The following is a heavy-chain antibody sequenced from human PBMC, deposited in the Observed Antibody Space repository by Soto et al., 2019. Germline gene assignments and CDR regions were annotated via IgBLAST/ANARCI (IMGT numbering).Heavy chain of an antibody. CDR3: ARGIRKVRGKNYSYYGMDV. CDR2: IIPILGIA. D-gene: IGHD3-10*01. Sequence: QVQLVQSGAEVKKPGSSVKVSCKASGGTFSSYTISWVRQAPGQGLEWMGRIIPILGIANYEQKFQGRVTITADKSTSTGYIELSSLRSDATAVYYCARGIRKVRGKNYSYYGMDVWGQGTTVTVSS. V-gene: IGHV1-69*02. CDR1: GGTFSSYT. J-gene: IGHJ6*02.